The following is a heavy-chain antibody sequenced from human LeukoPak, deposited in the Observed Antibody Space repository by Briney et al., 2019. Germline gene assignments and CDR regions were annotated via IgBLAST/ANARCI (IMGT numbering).Heavy chain of an antibody. CDR2: IKSKTDGGTT. D-gene: IGHD3-22*01. Sequence: RGSLRLSCAASGFTFSNAWMSWVRQAPGKGLEWVGRIKSKTDGGTTDYAAPVKGRFTISRDDSKNTLYLQMNSLKTEDTAVYYCTTYLRDSSGYYYYDYWGQGTLVTVSS. V-gene: IGHV3-15*01. CDR1: GFTFSNAW. CDR3: TTYLRDSSGYYYYDY. J-gene: IGHJ4*02.